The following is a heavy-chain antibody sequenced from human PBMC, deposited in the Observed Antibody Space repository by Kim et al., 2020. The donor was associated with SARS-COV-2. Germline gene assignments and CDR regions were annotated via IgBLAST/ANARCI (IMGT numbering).Heavy chain of an antibody. J-gene: IGHJ4*02. V-gene: IGHV4-59*09. Sequence: LKSRVTISVDTSKNQFSLKLSSVTAADTAVYYCARGPHYDILTGYDYFDYWGQGTLVTVSS. D-gene: IGHD3-9*01. CDR3: ARGPHYDILTGYDYFDY.